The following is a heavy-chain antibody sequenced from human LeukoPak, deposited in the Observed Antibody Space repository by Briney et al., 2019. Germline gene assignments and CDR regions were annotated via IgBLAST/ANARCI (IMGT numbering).Heavy chain of an antibody. CDR2: IWYDGSNK. CDR3: AKDLAAGDAYYFDY. V-gene: IGHV3-33*06. D-gene: IGHD6-13*01. J-gene: IGHJ4*02. CDR1: GFTFSSYS. Sequence: QPGGSLRLSCAASGFTFSSYSMNWVRQAPGKGLEWVAVIWYDGSNKYYADSVKGRFTISRDNSKNTLYLQMNSLRAEDTAVYYCAKDLAAGDAYYFDYWGQGTLVTVSS.